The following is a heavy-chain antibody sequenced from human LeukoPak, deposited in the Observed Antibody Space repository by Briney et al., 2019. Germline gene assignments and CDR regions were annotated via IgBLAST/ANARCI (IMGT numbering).Heavy chain of an antibody. J-gene: IGHJ6*04. D-gene: IGHD1-26*01. CDR3: ARGAKPHYYYYGMDV. CDR1: GFTFSDYY. Sequence: PGGSLRLSCAASGFTFSDYYMSWIRQAPGKGLEWAPYISSSSSYTDYADSVKGRFTISRDNAKNSLYLQMNSLRAEDTAVYYCARGAKPHYYYYGMDVWGKGTTVTVSS. V-gene: IGHV3-11*06. CDR2: ISSSSSYT.